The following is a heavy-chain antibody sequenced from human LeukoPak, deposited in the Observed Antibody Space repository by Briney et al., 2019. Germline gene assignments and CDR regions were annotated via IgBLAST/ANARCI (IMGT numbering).Heavy chain of an antibody. V-gene: IGHV1-2*02. J-gene: IGHJ4*02. D-gene: IGHD2-15*01. CDR1: GYTFTGYY. CDR2: INPNSGGT. Sequence: ASVKVSCKASGYTFTGYYMHWVRQAPGQGLEWMGWINPNSGGTNYARKFQGRVTMTRDTSISTAYMELSRLRSDDTAVYYCARDPDTHVVDLDYWGQGTLVTFSS. CDR3: ARDPDTHVVDLDY.